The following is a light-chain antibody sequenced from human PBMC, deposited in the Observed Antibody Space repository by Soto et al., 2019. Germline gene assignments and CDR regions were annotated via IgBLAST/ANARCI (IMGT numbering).Light chain of an antibody. CDR3: SAHGGNNPSG. CDR2: DVN. Sequence: QSVLTQPPSASGSPGQSVAISCTGTASDIGGYTFVSWYQQHTGKAPKLLIYDVNKRPSGVPDRFSGSKSGNTASLTVSGLQTEDEADYYFSAHGGNNPSGFGPVPKVTVL. J-gene: IGLJ1*01. V-gene: IGLV2-8*01. CDR1: ASDIGGYTF.